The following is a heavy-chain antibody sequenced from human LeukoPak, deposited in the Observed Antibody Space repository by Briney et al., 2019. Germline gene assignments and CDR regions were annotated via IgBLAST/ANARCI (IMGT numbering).Heavy chain of an antibody. CDR3: ATSREGTIDY. J-gene: IGHJ4*02. Sequence: PSETLSLTCTVSGGSISSSSYYWGWIRQPPGKGLEWIGSIYYSGSTYYNPSLKSRVTISVDTSKNQFSLKLSSVTAADTAVYYCATSREGTIDYWGQGTLVTVSS. D-gene: IGHD1-1*01. V-gene: IGHV4-39*01. CDR2: IYYSGST. CDR1: GGSISSSSYY.